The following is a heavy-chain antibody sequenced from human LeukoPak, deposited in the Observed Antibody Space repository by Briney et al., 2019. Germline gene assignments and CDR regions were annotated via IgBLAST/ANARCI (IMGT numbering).Heavy chain of an antibody. J-gene: IGHJ6*02. Sequence: GASVKVSCKASGGTFSSYAISWVRQAPGQGLEWMGGIIPIFGTANYAQKFQGRVTITADESTSTAYMELNSLRAEDTAVYYCAKDEGYSSSWYSTQNYYYGMDVWGQGTTVPSP. CDR3: AKDEGYSSSWYSTQNYYYGMDV. D-gene: IGHD6-13*01. V-gene: IGHV1-69*13. CDR2: IIPIFGTA. CDR1: GGTFSSYA.